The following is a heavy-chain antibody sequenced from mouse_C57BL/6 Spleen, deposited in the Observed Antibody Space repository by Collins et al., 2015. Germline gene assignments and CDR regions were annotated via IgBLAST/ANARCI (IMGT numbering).Heavy chain of an antibody. CDR2: IDPSDSYT. Sequence: QVQLQQPGAELVRPGTSVKLSCKASGYTFTSYWMHWVKQRPGQGLEWIGVIDPSDSYTNYNQKFKGKATLTVDTSSSTAYMQLSSLTSEDSAVYYCASQAYYYGSRAMDYWGQGTSVTVSS. CDR3: ASQAYYYGSRAMDY. V-gene: IGHV1-59*01. J-gene: IGHJ4*01. D-gene: IGHD1-1*01. CDR1: GYTFTSYW.